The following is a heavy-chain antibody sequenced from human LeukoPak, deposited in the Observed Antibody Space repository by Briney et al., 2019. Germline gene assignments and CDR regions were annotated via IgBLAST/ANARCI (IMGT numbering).Heavy chain of an antibody. CDR2: IKQDGSEK. J-gene: IGHJ4*02. D-gene: IGHD5-12*01. Sequence: GGSLRLSCAASGFTFSSYWMSWVRQAPGKGLEWLPNIKQDGSEKYYVDSVKGRFTISRDNAKNSLYLQMNSLRAEDTAVYYCARDVLGYIVATSPFDYWGQGTLVTVSS. V-gene: IGHV3-7*01. CDR3: ARDVLGYIVATSPFDY. CDR1: GFTFSSYW.